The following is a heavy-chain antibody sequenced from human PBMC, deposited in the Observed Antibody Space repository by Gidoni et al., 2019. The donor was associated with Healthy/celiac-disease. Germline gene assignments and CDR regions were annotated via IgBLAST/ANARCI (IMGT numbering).Heavy chain of an antibody. CDR2: INHSGST. CDR1: GGSFSGYY. CDR3: ARVKAGIAAAGKRYYYYGMDV. D-gene: IGHD6-13*01. V-gene: IGHV4-34*01. Sequence: QVQLQQWGAGLLKPSATLSLTCAVYGGSFSGYYWSWIRQPPGKGLEWIGEINHSGSTNYNPSLKSRVTISVDTSKNQFSLKLSSVTAADTAVYYCARVKAGIAAAGKRYYYYGMDVWGQGTTVTVSS. J-gene: IGHJ6*02.